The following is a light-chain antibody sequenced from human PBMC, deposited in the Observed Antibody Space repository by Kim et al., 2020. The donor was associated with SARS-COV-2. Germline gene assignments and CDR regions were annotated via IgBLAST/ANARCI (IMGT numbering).Light chain of an antibody. J-gene: IGLJ1*01. CDR3: GTWDSSLSAGKYV. CDR1: SSKIGNNY. Sequence: KVNISCSGSSSKIGNNYLSWYQQPPGTAPKLLIYDNKKPPSGIPDRCSGSKSGTSATLGITGLQTGDEADYYCGTWDSSLSAGKYVFGTGTKVTVL. V-gene: IGLV1-51*01. CDR2: DNK.